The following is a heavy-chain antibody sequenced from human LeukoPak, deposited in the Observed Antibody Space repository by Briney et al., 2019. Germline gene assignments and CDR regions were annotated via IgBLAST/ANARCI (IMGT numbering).Heavy chain of an antibody. D-gene: IGHD2-15*01. CDR2: IHYSGST. J-gene: IGHJ5*02. CDR1: GGSFSGYY. CDR3: ARGRKYDIVVVVTALGWFDP. Sequence: SETLSLTCAVYGGSFSGYYWSWIRQPPGKGLEWIGYIHYSGSTYYNPSLKSRVTISLDTSKNQFSLKLSSVTAADTAVYYCARGRKYDIVVVVTALGWFDPWGQGTLVTVSS. V-gene: IGHV4-34*01.